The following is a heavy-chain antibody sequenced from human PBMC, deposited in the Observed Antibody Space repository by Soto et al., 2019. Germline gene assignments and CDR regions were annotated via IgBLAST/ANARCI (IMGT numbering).Heavy chain of an antibody. D-gene: IGHD2-15*01. CDR3: ARLPGYCSGDSCRIDY. V-gene: IGHV4-4*02. CDR2: IYHSGST. Sequence: PSETLSLTSAVSGGSISSSNWWSWVRQPPGKGLEWIGEIYHSGSTNYNPSLKNRVTISVDKSKNQFSLKLSSVTAADTAVYYCARLPGYCSGDSCRIDYWGQGTLVTVSS. J-gene: IGHJ4*02. CDR1: GGSISSSNW.